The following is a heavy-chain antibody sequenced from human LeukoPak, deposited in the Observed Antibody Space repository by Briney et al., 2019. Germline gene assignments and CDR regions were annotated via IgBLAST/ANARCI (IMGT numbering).Heavy chain of an antibody. J-gene: IGHJ4*02. D-gene: IGHD4-23*01. Sequence: GGSLRLSCAASGFTFSNYWMHWVRQAPGKGLVWVSRINSDGINTSYADSVKGRFTISRDNAKNSLYLQMNSLRAEDTAVYYCASRNSLFIWGQGTLVTVSS. CDR2: INSDGINT. CDR3: ASRNSLFI. V-gene: IGHV3-74*01. CDR1: GFTFSNYW.